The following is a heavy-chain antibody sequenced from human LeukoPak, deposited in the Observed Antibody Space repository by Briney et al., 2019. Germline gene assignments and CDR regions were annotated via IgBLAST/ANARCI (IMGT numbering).Heavy chain of an antibody. D-gene: IGHD2-15*01. CDR2: ISAYNGNT. V-gene: IGHV1-18*01. Sequence: RXSVKVSCKASGGTFSSYAISWVRQAPGQGLEWMGWISAYNGNTNYAQKLQGRDTMTTDTSTSTAYMELRSLRSDDTAVYYCARDPPRIVVVVAATNYYGMDVWGQGTTVTVSS. CDR1: GGTFSSYA. J-gene: IGHJ6*02. CDR3: ARDPPRIVVVVAATNYYGMDV.